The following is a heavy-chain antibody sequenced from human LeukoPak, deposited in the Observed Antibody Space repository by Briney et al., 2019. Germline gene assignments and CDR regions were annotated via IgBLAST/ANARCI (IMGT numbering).Heavy chain of an antibody. Sequence: PSETLSLTCTVSGGSISSYYWSWIRQPPGKGLEWIGYIYYSGSTNYNPSLKSRVTISVDTSKNQFSLKLSSVTAADTAVYYCARGLGSSWYYFDNWGQGTLVTVSS. J-gene: IGHJ4*02. CDR2: IYYSGST. CDR1: GGSISSYY. V-gene: IGHV4-59*01. D-gene: IGHD6-13*01. CDR3: ARGLGSSWYYFDN.